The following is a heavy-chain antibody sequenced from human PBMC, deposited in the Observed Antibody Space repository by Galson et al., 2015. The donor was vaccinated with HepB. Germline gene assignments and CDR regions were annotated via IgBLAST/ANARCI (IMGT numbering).Heavy chain of an antibody. Sequence: SLRLSCAASGFTFSSYSMNWVRQAPGKGLEWVSSISSSSSYIYYADSVKGRFTISRDNAKNSLYLQMNSLRAEDTAVYYCARGGYYGSGSYYRPFYYFDYWGQGTLVTVSS. CDR3: ARGGYYGSGSYYRPFYYFDY. CDR1: GFTFSSYS. D-gene: IGHD3-10*01. J-gene: IGHJ4*02. V-gene: IGHV3-21*01. CDR2: ISSSSSYI.